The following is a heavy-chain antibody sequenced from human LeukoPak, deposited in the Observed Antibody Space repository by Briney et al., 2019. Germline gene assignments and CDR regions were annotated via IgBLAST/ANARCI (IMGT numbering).Heavy chain of an antibody. J-gene: IGHJ5*02. CDR3: ASLATLVP. D-gene: IGHD3-9*01. V-gene: IGHV3-74*03. CDR2: INTDGSIT. Sequence: GGSLRLSCAASGFTLSTYLMHWVRQAPGKGLVWVSRINTDGSITTYADSVKGRFTISRDNAKNTLYLQMNSLRDEDTAVYYCASLATLVPWGQGTLVTVSS. CDR1: GFTLSTYL.